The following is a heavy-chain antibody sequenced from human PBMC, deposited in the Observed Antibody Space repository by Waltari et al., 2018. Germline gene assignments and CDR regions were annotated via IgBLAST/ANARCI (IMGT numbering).Heavy chain of an antibody. CDR3: ARGFRRYYFDY. V-gene: IGHV3-66*02. D-gene: IGHD3-10*01. J-gene: IGHJ4*02. CDR2: IYSGGST. Sequence: EVQLVESGGGLVQPGGSLRLSCAASGFTVSSNYMSWVRQAPGKGLEWVSVIYSGGSTYYADSVQGRFTISRDNSKNTLYLQMNSLRAEDTAVYYCARGFRRYYFDYGGQGTLVTVSS. CDR1: GFTVSSNY.